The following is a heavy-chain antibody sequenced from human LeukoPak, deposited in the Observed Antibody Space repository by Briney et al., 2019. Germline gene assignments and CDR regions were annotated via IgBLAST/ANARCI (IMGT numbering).Heavy chain of an antibody. CDR3: ARDYFTFTSKSYNFFDP. CDR2: INPYSGDT. D-gene: IGHD1-20*01. Sequence: ASVKVSCKASGYTFTGYYVHWARQAPGQGLEWMGWINPYSGDTNYAQKFQGRITMTRDTSISTAYMELSRLTSDDTAVYFCARDYFTFTSKSYNFFDPWGQGTLVTVSS. V-gene: IGHV1-2*02. J-gene: IGHJ5*02. CDR1: GYTFTGYY.